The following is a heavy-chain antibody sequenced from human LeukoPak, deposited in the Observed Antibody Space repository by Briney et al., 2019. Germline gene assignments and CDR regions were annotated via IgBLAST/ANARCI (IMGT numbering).Heavy chain of an antibody. CDR2: IKEDGSER. CDR1: GCTFSTYW. J-gene: IGHJ4*02. D-gene: IGHD1-26*01. V-gene: IGHV3-7*05. CDR3: ARDRGVVGNYDY. Sequence: GGSLRLSCAASGCTFSTYWISWVRQAPGKGLEWVANIKEDGSERYNVDSVKGRFTISRDNAKNSLYLQMNSLRADDTAVYYCARDRGVVGNYDYWGQGTLVTVSS.